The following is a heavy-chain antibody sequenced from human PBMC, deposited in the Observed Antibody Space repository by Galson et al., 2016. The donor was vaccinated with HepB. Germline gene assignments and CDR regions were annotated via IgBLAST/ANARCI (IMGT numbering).Heavy chain of an antibody. CDR2: ISGSGDTT. CDR1: GFTFSNYA. D-gene: IGHD2-2*01. J-gene: IGHJ5*02. Sequence: SLRLSCAASGFTFSNYAMSWVRQAPGKGLEWVSSISGSGDTTYDADAVRGRITISRDNSRNTLSLQMGSLRAEDSAIYYCAKGNIVQVPAAPYAWGQGALVTVSS. V-gene: IGHV3-23*01. CDR3: AKGNIVQVPAAPYA.